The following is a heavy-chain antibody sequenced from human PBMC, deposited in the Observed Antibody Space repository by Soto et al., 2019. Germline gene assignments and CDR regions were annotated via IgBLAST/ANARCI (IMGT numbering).Heavy chain of an antibody. Sequence: KASETLSLTCSVSGGPISSYYWTWIRQPAGKGLEWIGRVYSSGGTHYNPSLKSRVTISLDTSKNQFSLRLLSVTDADTAVYYCARGQRFSDWFDPWGQGTLVTVSS. CDR1: GGPISSYY. J-gene: IGHJ5*02. V-gene: IGHV4-4*07. D-gene: IGHD3-3*01. CDR2: VYSSGGT. CDR3: ARGQRFSDWFDP.